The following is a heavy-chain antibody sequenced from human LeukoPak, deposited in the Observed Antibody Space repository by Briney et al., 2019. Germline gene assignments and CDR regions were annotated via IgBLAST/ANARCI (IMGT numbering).Heavy chain of an antibody. CDR2: INPNSGGT. J-gene: IGHJ5*02. V-gene: IGHV1-2*02. CDR3: ARDFRAAMVSDWFDP. D-gene: IGHD5-18*01. CDR1: GGTFSSYA. Sequence: ASVKVSCKASGGTFSSYAISWVRQASGQGLEWMGWINPNSGGTNYAQKFQGRVTMTRDTSISTAYMELSRLRSDDTAVYYCARDFRAAMVSDWFDPWGQGTLVTVSS.